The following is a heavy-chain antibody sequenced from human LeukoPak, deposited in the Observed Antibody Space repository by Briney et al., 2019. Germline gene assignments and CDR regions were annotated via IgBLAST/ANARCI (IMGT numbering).Heavy chain of an antibody. D-gene: IGHD3-22*01. V-gene: IGHV3-23*01. CDR2: ISGSGVTT. J-gene: IGHJ4*02. CDR3: AKAYDGDYYDY. Sequence: PGGSLRLSCAASGFPFSTNAMTWVRKAPGKGLEWVSAISGSGVTTYYADSVKGRFTISRDNSRNTLYLQMNSLRAEDTAVYYCAKAYDGDYYDYWGQGTLVTVSS. CDR1: GFPFSTNA.